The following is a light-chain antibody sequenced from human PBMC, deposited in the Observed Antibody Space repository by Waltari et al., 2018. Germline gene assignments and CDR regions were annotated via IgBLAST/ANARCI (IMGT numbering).Light chain of an antibody. J-gene: IGLJ2*01. CDR1: SGDIGTYNS. Sequence: SALTQPASVSGSPGQSVTVSCAGASGDIGTYNSVSWYQRLPGKAPKLMVFDVPNRPSGVSHRFSASKSGNTASLTISGLQAEDEASYYCTSFTTSKTVIFGGGTKLTVL. CDR3: TSFTTSKTVI. CDR2: DVP. V-gene: IGLV2-14*03.